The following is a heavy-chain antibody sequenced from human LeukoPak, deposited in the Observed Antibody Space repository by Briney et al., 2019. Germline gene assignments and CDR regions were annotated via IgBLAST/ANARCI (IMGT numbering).Heavy chain of an antibody. D-gene: IGHD3-10*01. V-gene: IGHV4-59*01. J-gene: IGHJ4*02. CDR2: IYYSGST. Sequence: SETLSLTCTVSGGSISSYYWSWIRQPPGKGLEWIGYIYYSGSTNYNPSLKSRVTISVDTSKNQFSLKLSSVTAAVTAVYYCARVGFGELYSPFDYWGQGTLVTVSS. CDR1: GGSISSYY. CDR3: ARVGFGELYSPFDY.